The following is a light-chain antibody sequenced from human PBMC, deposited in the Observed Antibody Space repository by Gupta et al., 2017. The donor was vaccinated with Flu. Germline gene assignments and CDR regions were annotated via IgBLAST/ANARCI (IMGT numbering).Light chain of an antibody. J-gene: IGLJ1*01. CDR2: VNN. CDR1: SANIGRNT. CDR3: DAWEATRNGHYV. Sequence: HSVPAQRPSASGAPGPRGIISCSGSSANIGRNTVNCYQQVPAMAPNLLIYVNNKRRSGGPAGGSGSNSGTSAALAITVRQAEEEADDDCDAWEATRNGHYVFGSGTKVTVL. V-gene: IGLV1-44*01.